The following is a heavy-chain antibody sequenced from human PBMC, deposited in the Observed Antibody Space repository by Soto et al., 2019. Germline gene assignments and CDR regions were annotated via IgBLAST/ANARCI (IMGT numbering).Heavy chain of an antibody. Sequence: QVQLQESGPGLVKPSETLSLSCTVSGGSINSYYWSWIRQSPGKRMEWIGYVHHSWGSSYNPSLQSRVAISLDTSKSQFSLTGTSVTATDTAVYYCARQGFGPLHGLVDVWGQGTTVTVSS. CDR1: GGSINSYY. CDR2: VHHSWGS. D-gene: IGHD3-10*01. V-gene: IGHV4-59*08. CDR3: ARQGFGPLHGLVDV. J-gene: IGHJ6*02.